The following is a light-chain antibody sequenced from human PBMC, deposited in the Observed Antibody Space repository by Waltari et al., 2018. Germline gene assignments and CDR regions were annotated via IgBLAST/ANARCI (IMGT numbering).Light chain of an antibody. CDR2: RND. V-gene: IGLV1-44*01. J-gene: IGLJ2*01. CDR3: AAWDDSLNGRWV. Sequence: QSEMSQPPSVSGTPGQTVTISCSGRSSNVGSNVVNWYQQLPGTAPKLLIYRNDQRPSGVPDLFCGAKSGTSAALAISGLQSGDEADYYCAAWDDSLNGRWVFGAGTKLTVL. CDR1: SSNVGSNV.